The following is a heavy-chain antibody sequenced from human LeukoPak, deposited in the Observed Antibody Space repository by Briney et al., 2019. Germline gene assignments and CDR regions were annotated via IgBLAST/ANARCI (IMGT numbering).Heavy chain of an antibody. D-gene: IGHD2-2*01. Sequence: GRSLRLSCAASGFTFNNYAIHWVRQAPGKGLEWVAVISYDGNKKYYADSVRSRFTISRDNSNYTLFLHMNSLRAEDTAVYYCARGRGSTSSYFDYWGQGTLVTVSS. CDR2: ISYDGNKK. V-gene: IGHV3-30*04. CDR3: ARGRGSTSSYFDY. J-gene: IGHJ4*02. CDR1: GFTFNNYA.